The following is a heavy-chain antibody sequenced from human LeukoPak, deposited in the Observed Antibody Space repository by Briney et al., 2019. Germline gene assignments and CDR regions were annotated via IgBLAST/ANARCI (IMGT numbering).Heavy chain of an antibody. V-gene: IGHV3-30*03. J-gene: IGHJ6*02. CDR2: ISYDGSNK. CDR3: ASSRSDSSSWYRYYYYGMDV. D-gene: IGHD6-13*01. CDR1: GFTFSSYG. Sequence: GRSLRLSCAASGFTFSSYGMHWVRQAPGKGLEWVAVISYDGSNKYYADSVKGRFTISRDNSKNTLYLQMNSLRAEDTAVYYCASSRSDSSSWYRYYYYGMDVWGQGTTVTVSS.